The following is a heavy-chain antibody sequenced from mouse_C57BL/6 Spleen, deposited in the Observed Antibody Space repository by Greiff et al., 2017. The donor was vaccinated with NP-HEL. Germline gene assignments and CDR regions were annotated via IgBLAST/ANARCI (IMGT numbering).Heavy chain of an antibody. CDR1: GYTFTSYW. CDR2: IHPNSGST. Sequence: QVQLKQSEAELVKPGASVKLSCKASGYTFTSYWMHWVKQRPGQGLEWIGMIHPNSGSTNYNEKFKSKATLTVDKSSSTAYMQLSSLTSEDAAVYYCARSATAYYYAMDYWGQGTSVTVSS. CDR3: ARSATAYYYAMDY. D-gene: IGHD1-2*01. V-gene: IGHV1-64*01. J-gene: IGHJ4*01.